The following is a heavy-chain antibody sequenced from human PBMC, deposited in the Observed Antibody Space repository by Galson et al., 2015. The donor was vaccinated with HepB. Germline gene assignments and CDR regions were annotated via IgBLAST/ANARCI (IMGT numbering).Heavy chain of an antibody. D-gene: IGHD6-13*01. CDR2: ISYDGNNR. CDR1: GFTFSSCA. V-gene: IGHV3-30*04. J-gene: IGHJ4*02. Sequence: SLRLSCAASGFTFSSCAMHWVRQAPGKGLEWVTVISYDGNNRYYADSVKGRFTISRDNFKNTLSLQMNSLRAEDTAVYYCGRGESSWYPRSGPVEYWGQGTLVTVSS. CDR3: GRGESSWYPRSGPVEY.